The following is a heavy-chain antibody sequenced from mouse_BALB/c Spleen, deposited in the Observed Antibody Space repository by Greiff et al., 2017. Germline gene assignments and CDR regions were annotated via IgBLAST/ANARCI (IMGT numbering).Heavy chain of an antibody. Sequence: EVQGVESGGGLVQPGGSRKLSCAASGFTFSSFGMHWVRQAPEKGLEWVAYISSGSSTIYYADTVKGRFTISRDNPKNTLFLQMTSLRSEDTAMYYCARGGNYYAFFDYWGQGTTLTVSS. V-gene: IGHV5-17*02. CDR3: ARGGNYYAFFDY. J-gene: IGHJ2*01. CDR2: ISSGSSTI. D-gene: IGHD2-1*01. CDR1: GFTFSSFG.